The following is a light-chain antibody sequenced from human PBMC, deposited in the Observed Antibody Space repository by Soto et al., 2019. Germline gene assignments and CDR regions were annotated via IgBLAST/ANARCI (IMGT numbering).Light chain of an antibody. CDR3: QQYNNWPPVT. J-gene: IGKJ4*01. CDR2: GAS. Sequence: EIVMTQSPATLSVSPGEGVTLSCRASQSVSINLAWYQQKPGQAPRLLIYGASTRATGIPVRFSGSGSGTEFTLTISGLQSEDFAVYYCQQYNNWPPVTFGGGTKVEIK. CDR1: QSVSIN. V-gene: IGKV3-15*01.